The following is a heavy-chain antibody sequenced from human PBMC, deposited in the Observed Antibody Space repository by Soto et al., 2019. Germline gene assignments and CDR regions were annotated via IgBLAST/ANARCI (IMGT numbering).Heavy chain of an antibody. CDR2: VYYIGST. CDR1: GVSVSSSSYY. V-gene: IGHV4-39*02. J-gene: IGHJ4*02. Sequence: SETLSLTCTVSGVSVSSSSYYWGWVRQPPGKGLEWIGSVYYIGSTYYNPSLKSRVAISIDSSKNRFSLNLNSLTTADTAVYYCGAQDYVDKGYHFETWGQRTMVTISS. D-gene: IGHD4-17*01. CDR3: GAQDYVDKGYHFET.